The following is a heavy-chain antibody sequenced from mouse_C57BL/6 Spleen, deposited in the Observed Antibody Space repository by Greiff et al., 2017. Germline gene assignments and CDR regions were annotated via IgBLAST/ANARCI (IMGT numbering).Heavy chain of an antibody. J-gene: IGHJ2*01. CDR3: AIYYYGSSLYYFDY. Sequence: QVQLQQSGAELARPGASVKMSCKASGYTFTSYTMHWVKQRPGQGLEWIGYINPSSGYTKYNQKFKDKATLTADKSSSTAYMQLSSLTSEDSAVYYCAIYYYGSSLYYFDYWGQGTTLTVSS. D-gene: IGHD1-1*01. V-gene: IGHV1-4*01. CDR1: GYTFTSYT. CDR2: INPSSGYT.